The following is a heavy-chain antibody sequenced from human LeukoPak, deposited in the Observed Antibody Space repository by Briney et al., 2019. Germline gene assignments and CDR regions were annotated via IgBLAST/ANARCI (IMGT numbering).Heavy chain of an antibody. CDR2: INWNGGST. V-gene: IGHV3-20*04. CDR1: RYIFDDYG. CDR3: AELGITMIGGV. D-gene: IGHD3-10*02. Sequence: GGSLRLSCAASRYIFDDYGMNWVRQPPGKGLEWVSGINWNGGSTGYADSVKGRFTISRDNAKNSLYLQMNSLRAEDTAVYYCAELGITMIGGVWGKGTTVTISS. J-gene: IGHJ6*04.